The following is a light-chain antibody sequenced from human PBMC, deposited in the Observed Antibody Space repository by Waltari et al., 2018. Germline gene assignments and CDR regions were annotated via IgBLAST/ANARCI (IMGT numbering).Light chain of an antibody. CDR1: SPNIGAGYD. V-gene: IGLV1-40*01. CDR2: GNS. CDR3: QSYDSSLSVV. Sequence: QSVLTQPPSVSGAPGPRVTISCPGSSPNIGAGYDVHWYQQLPGTAPKPLIYGNSNRPSGVPDRFSGSKSGTSASLAIPGLQAEDEADYYCQSYDSSLSVVFGGGTKLTVL. J-gene: IGLJ2*01.